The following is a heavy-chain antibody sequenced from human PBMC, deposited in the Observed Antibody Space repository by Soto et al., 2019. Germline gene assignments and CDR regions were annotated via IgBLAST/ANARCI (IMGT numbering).Heavy chain of an antibody. CDR1: GGPISSGGYS. V-gene: IGHV4-30-2*01. J-gene: IGHJ4*02. Sequence: QLQLQESGSGLVKPSQTLSLTCVVSGGPISSGGYSWTWIRQPPGRGLEWIGYISQSGSADYNPSLKSRVTISVDTSKNQFSLRLSSVTAADTAVYYCAIDRNGLGGIDFWGQGILVIVSS. D-gene: IGHD1-1*01. CDR3: AIDRNGLGGIDF. CDR2: ISQSGSA.